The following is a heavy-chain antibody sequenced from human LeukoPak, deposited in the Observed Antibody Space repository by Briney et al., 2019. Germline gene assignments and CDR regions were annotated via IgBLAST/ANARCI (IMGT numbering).Heavy chain of an antibody. Sequence: SETLSLTCTVSGGSISSYYWSWIRQPAGKGLEWVGRIYTSGSTNYNPSLKSRVTMSVDTSKSQFSLKLSSVTAADTAVYYCARGYSNSGSYVGWFDPWGQGTLVTVYS. J-gene: IGHJ5*02. V-gene: IGHV4-4*07. CDR3: ARGYSNSGSYVGWFDP. D-gene: IGHD1-26*01. CDR1: GGSISSYY. CDR2: IYTSGST.